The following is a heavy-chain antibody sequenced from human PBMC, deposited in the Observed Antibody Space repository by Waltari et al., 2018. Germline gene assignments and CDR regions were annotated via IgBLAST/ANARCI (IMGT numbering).Heavy chain of an antibody. CDR2: ISSSSSTI. CDR3: ASQDYDFWSGYPD. CDR1: GFTFSSYS. D-gene: IGHD3-3*01. V-gene: IGHV3-48*04. Sequence: EVQLVESGGGLVQPGGSLRLSCAASGFTFSSYSMNWVRQAPGKGLEWVSYISSSSSTIYYADSVKGRVTISRDNAKNSLYLQMNSLRAEDTAVYYCASQDYDFWSGYPDWGQGTLVTVSS. J-gene: IGHJ4*02.